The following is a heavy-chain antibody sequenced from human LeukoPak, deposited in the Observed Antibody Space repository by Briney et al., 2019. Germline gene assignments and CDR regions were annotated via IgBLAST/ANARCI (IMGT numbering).Heavy chain of an antibody. J-gene: IGHJ4*02. D-gene: IGHD4-17*01. CDR3: ARVLYGDSLSTFDY. CDR1: GFTFSSYA. CDR2: ISSSGGST. Sequence: GGSLRLSCAASGFTFSSYAMNWVRQAPGKGLEWVSAISSSGGSTYYADSVKGRFTISRDNSKNTLYLQMNSLRAEDTAVYYCARVLYGDSLSTFDYWGQGTLVTVSS. V-gene: IGHV3-23*01.